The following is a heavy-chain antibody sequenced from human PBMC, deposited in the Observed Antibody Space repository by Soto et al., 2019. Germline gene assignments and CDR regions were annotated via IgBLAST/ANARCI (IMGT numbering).Heavy chain of an antibody. D-gene: IGHD6-6*01. CDR3: ARERPDGARLDP. Sequence: SETLSLTCAVYGGSFSGYYWGWVRQPPGKGLEWIGTIYYTGSTYYNPSLRSRVTISVDTSKNQFSLKLNSVTAADTAVYYCARERPDGARLDPWGQGTLVTVSS. CDR2: IYYTGST. CDR1: GGSFSGYY. V-gene: IGHV4-34*01. J-gene: IGHJ5*02.